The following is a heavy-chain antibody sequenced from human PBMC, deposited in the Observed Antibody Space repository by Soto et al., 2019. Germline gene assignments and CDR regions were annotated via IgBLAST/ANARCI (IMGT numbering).Heavy chain of an antibody. CDR3: ARGGTYYYDSSGYYCDY. V-gene: IGHV3-21*01. D-gene: IGHD3-22*01. Sequence: GGSLRLSCAASGFTFSSYSMNWVRQAPGKGLEWVSSISSSSSYIYYADSVKGRFTISRDNAKNSLYLQMNSLRAEDTAVYYRARGGTYYYDSSGYYCDYWGQGTLVTVSS. CDR2: ISSSSSYI. J-gene: IGHJ4*02. CDR1: GFTFSSYS.